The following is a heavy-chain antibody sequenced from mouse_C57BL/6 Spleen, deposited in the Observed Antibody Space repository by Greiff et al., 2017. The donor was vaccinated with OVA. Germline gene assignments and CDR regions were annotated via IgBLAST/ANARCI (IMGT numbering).Heavy chain of an antibody. CDR3: ARSGQLRLPHYAMDY. J-gene: IGHJ4*01. CDR2: IYPGSGNT. Sequence: QVQLQQSGAELVRPGASVKLSCKASGYTFTDYYINWVKQRPGQGLEWIARIYPGSGNTYYNEKFKGKATLTAEKSSSTAYMQLSSLTSEDSAVYFCARSGQLRLPHYAMDYWGQGTSVTVSS. V-gene: IGHV1-76*01. CDR1: GYTFTDYY. D-gene: IGHD3-2*02.